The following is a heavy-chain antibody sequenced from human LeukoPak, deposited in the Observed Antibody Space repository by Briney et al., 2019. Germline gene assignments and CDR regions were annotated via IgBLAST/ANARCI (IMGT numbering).Heavy chain of an antibody. Sequence: GGSLRLSCAASGFTFDDYGMSWVRQAPGKGLEWVSGINWNGGSTGYADSVKGRFTISRDNAKNSLYLQMNSLRAEDTALYCGAGVGGDSSWWGPRYYYYYYMDVWGKGTTVTVSS. CDR1: GFTFDDYG. CDR2: INWNGGST. V-gene: IGHV3-20*04. D-gene: IGHD6-13*01. J-gene: IGHJ6*03. CDR3: AGVGGDSSWWGPRYYYYYYMDV.